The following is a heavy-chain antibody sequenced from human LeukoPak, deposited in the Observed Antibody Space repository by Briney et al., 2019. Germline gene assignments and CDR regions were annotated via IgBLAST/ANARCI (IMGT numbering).Heavy chain of an antibody. J-gene: IGHJ6*02. CDR3: ARAPPYYYDSRGFHYERGNFYYGMDV. D-gene: IGHD3-22*01. CDR1: GYTFTSYD. Sequence: ASVKVSCKASGYTFTSYDINWVRQATGQGLEWMGWMNPNSGNTGYAQKFQGRVTMTRNTSISTAYTELSSLRSEDTAVYYCARAPPYYYDSRGFHYERGNFYYGMDVWGQGTTVTVSS. CDR2: MNPNSGNT. V-gene: IGHV1-8*01.